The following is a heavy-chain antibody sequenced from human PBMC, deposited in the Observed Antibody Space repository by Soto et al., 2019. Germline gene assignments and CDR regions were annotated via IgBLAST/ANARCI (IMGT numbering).Heavy chain of an antibody. CDR3: FCTRSFTSGFCNAVMAV. CDR2: IYPGDSDT. V-gene: IGHV5-51*01. J-gene: IGHJ6*02. D-gene: IGHD2-2*01. CDR1: GERVPRYC. Sequence: LKRSVQRSGERVPRYCMGWVPPIHGKDLEWMGIIYPGDSDTRYSPSFQGQVTISADKSLRTAYLQWTSLKASDTALYYCFCTRSFTSGFCNAVMAVRGQGTTVIVSS.